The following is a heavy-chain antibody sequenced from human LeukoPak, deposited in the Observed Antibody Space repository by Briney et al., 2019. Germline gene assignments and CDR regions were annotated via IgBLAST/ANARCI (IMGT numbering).Heavy chain of an antibody. Sequence: PSETLSLTCTVSGGSISSYYWSWIRQPPGKGLEWIGYIYYSGSTNYNPSLKSRVTISVDTSKNQFSLKLSSVTAADTAVYYCASPVAGPNYFHYWGQGTLVTVSS. CDR2: IYYSGST. J-gene: IGHJ4*02. V-gene: IGHV4-59*01. D-gene: IGHD6-19*01. CDR1: GGSISSYY. CDR3: ASPVAGPNYFHY.